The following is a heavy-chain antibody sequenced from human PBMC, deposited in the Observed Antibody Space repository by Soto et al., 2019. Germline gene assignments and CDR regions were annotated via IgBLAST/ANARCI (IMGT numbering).Heavy chain of an antibody. Sequence: QVQLVESGGGLVRPGGSLXLSXXXXGFTFRDYYMTWFRQAPGKGLEWLSYIDSSTKYTNYADSVKGRFTISRDNAKNSLYLQMNSLRADDTAVYYCAREYYYTMDVWGQGTMVTVSS. CDR1: GFTFRDYY. CDR3: AREYYYTMDV. CDR2: IDSSTKYT. J-gene: IGHJ6*02. V-gene: IGHV3-11*05.